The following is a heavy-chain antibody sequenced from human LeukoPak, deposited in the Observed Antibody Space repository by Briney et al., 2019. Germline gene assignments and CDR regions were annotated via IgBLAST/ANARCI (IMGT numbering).Heavy chain of an antibody. D-gene: IGHD6-6*01. V-gene: IGHV1-69*04. J-gene: IGHJ4*02. Sequence: GASVKVSCKASGGTFSSYAISWVRQAPGQGLEWMGRIIPILGIANYAQKFQGRVTITADKSTSTAYMELSSLRSEDTAVYYCAREDHKWGSSSVVFDYWGQGTLVTVSS. CDR3: AREDHKWGSSSVVFDY. CDR2: IIPILGIA. CDR1: GGTFSSYA.